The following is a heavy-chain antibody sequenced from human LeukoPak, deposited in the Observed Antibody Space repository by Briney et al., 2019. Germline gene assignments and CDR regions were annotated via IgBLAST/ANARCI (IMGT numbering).Heavy chain of an antibody. CDR1: GGSISTYY. CDR2: IYYSGST. Sequence: SETLSLTCTVSGGSISTYYWSWIRQPPGKGLDGIGYIYYSGSTNYNPSLKSRVTISLDTSKNQFSLKLNSVTAADTAMYYCARSFSPNYYDLLDYWGQGTLVTVSS. CDR3: ARSFSPNYYDLLDY. D-gene: IGHD3-22*01. V-gene: IGHV4-59*01. J-gene: IGHJ4*02.